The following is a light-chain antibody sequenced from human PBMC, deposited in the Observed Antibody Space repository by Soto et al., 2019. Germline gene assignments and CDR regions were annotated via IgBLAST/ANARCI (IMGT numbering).Light chain of an antibody. CDR1: QSVSSS. V-gene: IGKV3-15*01. CDR3: QQYNNWPPIT. J-gene: IGKJ5*01. Sequence: ETVMTQSPATLSVSPGERATLSCRASQSVSSSLAWYQQQPGQAPRLLIYGASTRATGIPARFSGSGSGTEFTLTISSLQSEDLAVDYCQQYNNWPPITFGQGTRLEIK. CDR2: GAS.